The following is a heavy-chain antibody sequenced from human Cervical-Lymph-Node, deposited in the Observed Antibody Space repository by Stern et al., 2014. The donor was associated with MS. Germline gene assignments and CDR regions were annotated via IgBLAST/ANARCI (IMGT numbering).Heavy chain of an antibody. J-gene: IGHJ2*01. CDR1: GCTFSSYS. Sequence: VQLVQSGAEVKKPGSSVKVSCKASGCTFSSYSIRWVRQAPGQGLEPKGGLIPIFGTAKYAQNFQGSVTITANESTSTPYMELSSLRSEDSAVYYCARVGYGGNSHWYFDLWGRGTLVTVSS. CDR3: ARVGYGGNSHWYFDL. CDR2: LIPIFGTA. D-gene: IGHD4-23*01. V-gene: IGHV1-69*01.